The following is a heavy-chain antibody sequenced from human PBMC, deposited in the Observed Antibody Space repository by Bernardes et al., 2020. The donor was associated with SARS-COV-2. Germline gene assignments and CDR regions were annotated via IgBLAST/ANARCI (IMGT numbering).Heavy chain of an antibody. D-gene: IGHD3-16*02. CDR2: ISVYNGNT. V-gene: IGHV1-18*04. CDR3: ARPTRPTITFGGIIAGHQFDY. CDR1: GYSFTNYG. J-gene: IGHJ4*02. Sequence: ASVKVSCKASGYSFTNYGISWVRQAPGQGLEWMGWISVYNGNTNYAQKLQGRVTMTIDTSTSTAYMELRSLRSDDTAVYYCARPTRPTITFGGIIAGHQFDYWGQGTLVTVSS.